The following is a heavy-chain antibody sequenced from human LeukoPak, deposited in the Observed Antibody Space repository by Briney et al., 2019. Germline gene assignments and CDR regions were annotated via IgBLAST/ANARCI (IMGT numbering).Heavy chain of an antibody. Sequence: SETLSLTCAVYGGSFSGYYWSWIRQPPGKGLEWIGEINHSGSTNYNPSLKSRVTISVDTSKNQFSLKLSFVTAADTAVYYCARVVVAANFDYWGQGTLVTVSS. J-gene: IGHJ4*02. CDR2: INHSGST. CDR1: GGSFSGYY. CDR3: ARVVVAANFDY. D-gene: IGHD2-15*01. V-gene: IGHV4-34*01.